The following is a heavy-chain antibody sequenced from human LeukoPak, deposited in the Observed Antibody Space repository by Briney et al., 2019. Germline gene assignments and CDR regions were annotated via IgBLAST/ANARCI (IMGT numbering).Heavy chain of an antibody. CDR3: AREHCSGGDCTTFDY. V-gene: IGHV4-34*01. CDR1: GGSFSGYY. J-gene: IGHJ4*02. D-gene: IGHD2-15*01. CDR2: INPGGST. Sequence: PSETLSLTCAVYGGSFSGYYWSWIRQSPGKGLEWIGEINPGGSTNYNPSLEGRVTMSVDTSKNQFSLKVDSVTPADTAVYYCAREHCSGGDCTTFDYWGQGNLVTVSS.